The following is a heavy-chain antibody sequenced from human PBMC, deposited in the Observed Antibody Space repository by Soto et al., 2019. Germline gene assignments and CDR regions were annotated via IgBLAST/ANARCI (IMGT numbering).Heavy chain of an antibody. J-gene: IGHJ4*02. Sequence: PSETLSLTCTVSGGSISSSSYYWGWIRQPPGKGLEWIGSFYYSGSTYYYLSLKSRVTISGDTSENQISLRLTSVTAADTAVYYCARQVVDGTMTGSGSFDYWGQGTLVTVSS. D-gene: IGHD3-10*01. CDR1: GGSISSSSYY. CDR3: ARQVVDGTMTGSGSFDY. CDR2: FYYSGST. V-gene: IGHV4-39*01.